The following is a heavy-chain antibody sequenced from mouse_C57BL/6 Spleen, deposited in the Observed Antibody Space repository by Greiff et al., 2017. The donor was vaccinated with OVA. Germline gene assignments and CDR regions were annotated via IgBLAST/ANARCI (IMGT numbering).Heavy chain of an antibody. CDR1: GYTFTDYE. Sequence: VQLQESGAELVRPGASVTLSCKASGYTFTDYEMHWVKQTPVHGLEWIGAIDPETGGTAYNQKFKGKAILTADKSSSTAYLELRSLTSEDSAVYYSTRSLISQGWYMDVWGTGTTVTVSS. V-gene: IGHV1-15*01. J-gene: IGHJ1*03. D-gene: IGHD1-1*02. CDR2: IDPETGGT. CDR3: TRSLISQGWYMDV.